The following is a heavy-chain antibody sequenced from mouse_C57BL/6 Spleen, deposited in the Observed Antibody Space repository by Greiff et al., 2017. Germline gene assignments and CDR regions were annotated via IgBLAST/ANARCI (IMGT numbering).Heavy chain of an antibody. J-gene: IGHJ1*03. Sequence: VQLQQPGAELVKPGASVKMSCKASGYTFTSYWITWVKQRPGQGLEWIGDIYPGSGSTNYNEKFKSKATLTVDTSSSTAYMQLSSLTSEDSAVYYCARSGGNYFYWYFDVWGTGTTVTVSS. D-gene: IGHD2-1*01. CDR3: ARSGGNYFYWYFDV. CDR1: GYTFTSYW. V-gene: IGHV1-55*01. CDR2: IYPGSGST.